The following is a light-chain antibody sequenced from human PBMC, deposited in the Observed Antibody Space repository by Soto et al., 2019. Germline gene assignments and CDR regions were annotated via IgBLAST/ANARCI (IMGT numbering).Light chain of an antibody. Sequence: QSALTQPASVSGSPGQSITISCTGTSSDVGGYNYVSWYQQHPGKATKLMIYEVSNRPSRVSYRFSGSNSGNTASLTISGLQAQDEADYYCSSYTTSSTPDVFGAGTKITVL. CDR1: SSDVGGYNY. CDR3: SSYTTSSTPDV. CDR2: EVS. V-gene: IGLV2-14*01. J-gene: IGLJ1*01.